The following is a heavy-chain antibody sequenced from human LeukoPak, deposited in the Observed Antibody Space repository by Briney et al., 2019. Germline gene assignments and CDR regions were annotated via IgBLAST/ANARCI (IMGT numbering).Heavy chain of an antibody. CDR3: AAWAGTPVGDYSGPLDY. D-gene: IGHD3-10*01. CDR2: INTGNGYT. V-gene: IGHV1-3*04. Sequence: ASVKVSCKTSGYSFTKYPLHWVRQAPGQRLEWMGWINTGNGYTKYSQKFQARITMTRDTSASTGYMELTSLRSEDTAVYYCAAWAGTPVGDYSGPLDYWGQGTLVTASS. CDR1: GYSFTKYP. J-gene: IGHJ4*02.